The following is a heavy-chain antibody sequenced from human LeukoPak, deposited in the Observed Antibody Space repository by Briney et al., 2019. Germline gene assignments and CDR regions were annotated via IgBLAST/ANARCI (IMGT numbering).Heavy chain of an antibody. V-gene: IGHV1-2*02. Sequence: ASVKVSCKASGYTFTGYYMHWVRQAPGQGLGWMGWINPNSGGTNYAQKFQGRVTMTRDTSISTAYMELSRLRSDDTAVYYCARPETKGSSGYYHTHYYYYYYMDVWGKGTTVTVSS. CDR1: GYTFTGYY. CDR2: INPNSGGT. J-gene: IGHJ6*03. CDR3: ARPETKGSSGYYHTHYYYYYYMDV. D-gene: IGHD3-22*01.